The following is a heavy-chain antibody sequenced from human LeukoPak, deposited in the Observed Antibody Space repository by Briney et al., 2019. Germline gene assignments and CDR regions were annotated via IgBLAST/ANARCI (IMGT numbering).Heavy chain of an antibody. D-gene: IGHD3-22*01. CDR2: ISYDGSNK. J-gene: IGHJ4*02. Sequence: GGSLRLSCAASGFTFSSYGMHWVRQASGKGLEWVAVISYDGSNKYYAASVTGRFTISRDNSKNTLYLQMNSLRAEDTAVYYCAKGHTYYYDSSGYYSWVFRRGISDYFDYWGQGTLVTVSS. CDR1: GFTFSSYG. CDR3: AKGHTYYYDSSGYYSWVFRRGISDYFDY. V-gene: IGHV3-30*18.